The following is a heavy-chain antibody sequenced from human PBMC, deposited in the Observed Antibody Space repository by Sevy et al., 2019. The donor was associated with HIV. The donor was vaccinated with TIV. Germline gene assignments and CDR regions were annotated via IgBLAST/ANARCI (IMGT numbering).Heavy chain of an antibody. Sequence: ASVKVSCMASGYTFSRSVITWVRQAPGQGLEWMGWISTYNGKTNYAQKFQDRVTMTTDTSTNTAYMGLRSLRSDDTAIYFCARGRGSAVAGGGYYSDYWGQGSLVTVSS. CDR1: GYTFSRSV. CDR3: ARGRGSAVAGGGYYSDY. V-gene: IGHV1-18*04. D-gene: IGHD6-19*01. J-gene: IGHJ4*02. CDR2: ISTYNGKT.